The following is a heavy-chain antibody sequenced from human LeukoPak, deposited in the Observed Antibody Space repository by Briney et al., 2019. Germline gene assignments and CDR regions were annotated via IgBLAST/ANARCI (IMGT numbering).Heavy chain of an antibody. Sequence: PGGSLRLSCVASGFSFSDYYMSWIRQAPGKGLEWVSYISSSGSHTNYADSVTGRFTISRNNAKKSLHLQMNSLRAEDTAVYYCARGPSSGYSSSWFDYWGQGTLVTVSS. CDR2: ISSSGSHT. V-gene: IGHV3-11*06. D-gene: IGHD6-13*01. CDR1: GFSFSDYY. CDR3: ARGPSSGYSSSWFDY. J-gene: IGHJ4*02.